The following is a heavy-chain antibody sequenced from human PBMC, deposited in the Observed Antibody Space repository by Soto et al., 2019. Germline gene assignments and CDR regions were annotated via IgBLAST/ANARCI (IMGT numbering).Heavy chain of an antibody. Sequence: GGSLILSCAASGFTCDDYAMHLVLRAPGKGLEWVSGISWNSGSIGYADSVKGRFTISRDNAKNSLYLQMNSLRAEDTALYYCAKDAHNYYDSSGYLSYYGMDVWGQGTTVTVSS. CDR1: GFTCDDYA. CDR2: ISWNSGSI. CDR3: AKDAHNYYDSSGYLSYYGMDV. J-gene: IGHJ6*02. D-gene: IGHD3-22*01. V-gene: IGHV3-9*01.